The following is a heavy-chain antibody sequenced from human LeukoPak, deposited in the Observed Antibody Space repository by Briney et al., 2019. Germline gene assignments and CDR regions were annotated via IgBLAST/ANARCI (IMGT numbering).Heavy chain of an antibody. CDR3: VRVDHSLGKTYFDY. D-gene: IGHD2-21*01. Sequence: PGGSLRLSCAASGFTFSTHSLNWVRQAPGKGLEWLSSISSSSSFMYYADSVKGRFTISRDNAKNALYLQMNSLRAEDTAVYYCVRVDHSLGKTYFDYWGQGTLVTVSS. CDR1: GFTFSTHS. V-gene: IGHV3-21*01. CDR2: ISSSSSFM. J-gene: IGHJ4*02.